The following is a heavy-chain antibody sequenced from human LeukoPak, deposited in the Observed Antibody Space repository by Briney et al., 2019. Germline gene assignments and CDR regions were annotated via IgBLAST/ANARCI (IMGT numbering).Heavy chain of an antibody. CDR2: IYYSGST. Sequence: SQTLSLTCTASGGSISSGGYYWSWIRQHPGKGLEWIGYIYYSGSTYYNPSLKSRVTISVDTSKNQFSLKLSSVTAADTAVYYCARDSLGDSSGYYFAYWGQGTLVTVSS. CDR3: ARDSLGDSSGYYFAY. J-gene: IGHJ4*02. D-gene: IGHD3-22*01. V-gene: IGHV4-31*03. CDR1: GGSISSGGYY.